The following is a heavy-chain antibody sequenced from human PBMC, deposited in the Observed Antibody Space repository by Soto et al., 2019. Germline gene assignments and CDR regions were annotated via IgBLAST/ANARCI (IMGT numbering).Heavy chain of an antibody. J-gene: IGHJ5*02. D-gene: IGHD6-19*01. CDR2: IIPIFGTA. CDR1: GGTFSSYA. CDR3: ARDPQAVAGTFWFDP. Sequence: GASVKVSCKASGGTFSSYAISWVRQAPGQGLEWMGGIIPIFGTANYAQKFQGRVTITADESTSTAYMELSSLRSEDTAVYYCARDPQAVAGTFWFDPWGQGTLVTVSS. V-gene: IGHV1-69*13.